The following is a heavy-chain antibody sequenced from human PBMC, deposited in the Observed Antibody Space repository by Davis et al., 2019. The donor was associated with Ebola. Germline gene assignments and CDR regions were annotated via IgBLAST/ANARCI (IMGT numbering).Heavy chain of an antibody. D-gene: IGHD6-6*01. CDR1: GYSIGSGYY. V-gene: IGHV4-59*08. Sequence: PSETLSLTCAVSGYSIGSGYYWSWIRQPPGKGLEWIGYIYYSGSTNYNPSLKSRVTISVDTSKNQFSLKLSSVTAADMAVYYCARQRGLAARDAFDIWGQGTMVTVSS. CDR2: IYYSGST. CDR3: ARQRGLAARDAFDI. J-gene: IGHJ3*02.